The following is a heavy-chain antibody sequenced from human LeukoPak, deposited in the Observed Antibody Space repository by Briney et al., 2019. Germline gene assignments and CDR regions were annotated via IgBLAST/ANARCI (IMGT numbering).Heavy chain of an antibody. D-gene: IGHD4-17*01. J-gene: IGHJ2*01. CDR2: INHSGST. CDR3: ATPQRDTVRYFDL. Sequence: MSSETLSLTCAVYGGSFSGYYWSWIRQPPGKWLEWIGEINHSGSTNYGPSLKSGVTISLDMSKNQFSLRLTSVTVADTAVYYCATPQRDTVRYFDLWGRGTPVTVSS. V-gene: IGHV4-34*01. CDR1: GGSFSGYY.